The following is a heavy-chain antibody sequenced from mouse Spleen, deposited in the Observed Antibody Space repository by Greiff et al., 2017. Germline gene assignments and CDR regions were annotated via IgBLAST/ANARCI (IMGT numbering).Heavy chain of an antibody. V-gene: IGHV5-9-2*01. CDR1: GFTFSSYG. D-gene: IGHD2-1*01. Sequence: EVKVVESGGGLVKPGGSLKLSCAASGFTFSSYGMSWVRQTPEKRLEWVATISGGGSYTYYPDSVKGRFTISRDNAKNNLYLQMSSLRSEDTALYYCARLLYGNYYFDYWGQGTTLTVSS. CDR3: ARLLYGNYYFDY. CDR2: ISGGGSYT. J-gene: IGHJ2*01.